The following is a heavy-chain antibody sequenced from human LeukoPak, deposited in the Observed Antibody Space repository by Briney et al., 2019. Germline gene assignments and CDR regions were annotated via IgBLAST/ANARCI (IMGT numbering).Heavy chain of an antibody. J-gene: IGHJ3*02. CDR2: MYGGGGSA. CDR1: GGSISSSY. D-gene: IGHD3-3*01. Sequence: SETLSLTCTVSGGSISSSYWSWIRQPAGKGLEWIGRMYGGGGSANYDPSLTCRVTMSVDTSKSQFSLKLRSVTAADTAVYYCARGPGAISNEAFDIWGQGTMVTVSS. V-gene: IGHV4-4*07. CDR3: ARGPGAISNEAFDI.